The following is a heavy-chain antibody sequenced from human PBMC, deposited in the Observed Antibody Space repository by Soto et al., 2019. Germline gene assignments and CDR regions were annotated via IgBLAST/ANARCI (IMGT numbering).Heavy chain of an antibody. CDR2: TYYRCKWGS. CDR1: GDSGSTKSAT. Sequence: SQTLSLTCAISGDSGSTKSATCDWIGQSPSRGLEWLGRTYYRCKWGSDYAVSVKGRITINPDTSNHQLSLQLNPVTHDDTAVYYGARLKGNSWLDSWGQGVLVTVSS. J-gene: IGHJ5*01. V-gene: IGHV6-1*01. CDR3: ARLKGNSWLDS.